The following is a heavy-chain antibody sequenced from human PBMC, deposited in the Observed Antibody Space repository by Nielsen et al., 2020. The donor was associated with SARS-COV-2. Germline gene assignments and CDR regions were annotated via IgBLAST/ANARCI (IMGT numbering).Heavy chain of an antibody. D-gene: IGHD3-3*01. Sequence: ASVKVSCKASGYTLTSYDINWVRQAPGQGLEWMGWVTPNSENTGFAQKFQGRVTMTRDTSISTYYMELTRLRSEDTAVYYCATAPDYDSWSGYYFDQWGQGTLVTVSS. CDR2: VTPNSENT. CDR3: ATAPDYDSWSGYYFDQ. CDR1: GYTLTSYD. V-gene: IGHV1-8*01. J-gene: IGHJ4*02.